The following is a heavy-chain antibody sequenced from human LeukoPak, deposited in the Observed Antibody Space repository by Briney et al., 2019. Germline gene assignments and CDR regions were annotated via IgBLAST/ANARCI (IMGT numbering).Heavy chain of an antibody. D-gene: IGHD1-26*01. Sequence: GASVKASCKASGGTFSSYAISWVRQAPGQGLEWMGGIIPIYGTANYAQKFQGRVTITADESTSTAYMELSSLRSEDTAVYYCAREWELRDDAFDIWGQGTMVTVSS. V-gene: IGHV1-69*13. CDR1: GGTFSSYA. J-gene: IGHJ3*02. CDR3: AREWELRDDAFDI. CDR2: IIPIYGTA.